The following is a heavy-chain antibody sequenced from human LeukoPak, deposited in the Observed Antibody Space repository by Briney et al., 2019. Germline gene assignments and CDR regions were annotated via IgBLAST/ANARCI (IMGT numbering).Heavy chain of an antibody. D-gene: IGHD2-2*01. CDR3: ARIYCSSTSCYFYYGMDV. Sequence: ASVKVSCKASGYTFTSYGISWVRQAPGQGLEWMGWISAYNGNTNYAQKLQGRVTMTTDTSTSTAYMELRNLRSDDTAVYYCARIYCSSTSCYFYYGMDVWGQGTTVTVSS. CDR2: ISAYNGNT. CDR1: GYTFTSYG. V-gene: IGHV1-18*01. J-gene: IGHJ6*02.